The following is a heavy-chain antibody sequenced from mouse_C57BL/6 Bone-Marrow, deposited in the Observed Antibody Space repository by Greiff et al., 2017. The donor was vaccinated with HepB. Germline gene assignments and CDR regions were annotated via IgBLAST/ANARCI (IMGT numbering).Heavy chain of an antibody. CDR3: AREGVRLYGFDY. D-gene: IGHD3-2*02. CDR2: IYPGSGST. J-gene: IGHJ2*01. CDR1: GYTFTSYW. V-gene: IGHV1-55*01. Sequence: QVQLQQPGAELVKPGASVKMSCKASGYTFTSYWITWVKQRPGQGLEWIGDIYPGSGSTNYNEKFKSKATLTVDTSSSTAYMQLSSLTSEDSAVYCCAREGVRLYGFDYWGQGTALTVSS.